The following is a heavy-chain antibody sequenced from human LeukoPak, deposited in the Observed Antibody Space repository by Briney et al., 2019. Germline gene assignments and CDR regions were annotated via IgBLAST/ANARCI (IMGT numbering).Heavy chain of an antibody. D-gene: IGHD6-13*01. CDR2: IYYSGST. J-gene: IGHJ5*02. CDR3: ARGDSSSWSAWFDP. CDR1: GGSISSYY. V-gene: IGHV4-59*01. Sequence: SETLSLTCTVSGGSISSYYWSWIRQPPGKGLEWIGYIYYSGSTNYNPSLKSRVTISVDTSKNQFSLKLSPVTAADTAVYYCARGDSSSWSAWFDPWGQGTLVTVSS.